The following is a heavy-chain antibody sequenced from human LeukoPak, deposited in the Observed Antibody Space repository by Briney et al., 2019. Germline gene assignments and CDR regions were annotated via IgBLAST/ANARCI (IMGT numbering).Heavy chain of an antibody. CDR1: GFCFSSAW. CDR2: IRANAEGGTA. V-gene: IGHV3-15*01. CDR3: TTDRKELENH. Sequence: GGSPRLSCAGYGFCFSSAWMTWVRQAPGKGLEWVGRIRANAEGGTADYAAPVKGRFTISRDDSENTLYLQMSSLKIEDTATYYCTTDRKELENHWGQGTLVTVSS. D-gene: IGHD1-7*01. J-gene: IGHJ5*02.